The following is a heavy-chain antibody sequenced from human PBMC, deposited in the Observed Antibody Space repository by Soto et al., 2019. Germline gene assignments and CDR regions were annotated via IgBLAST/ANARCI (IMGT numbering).Heavy chain of an antibody. J-gene: IGHJ5*02. D-gene: IGHD5-12*01. Sequence: SETLSLTCTVSAASLNSVYTSWIRQFPGKGLEWIGYIYHMGGTDYNPYLKSRVTISIDKSKNQFSLNLRSVTAADTAVYFCARFTYKSGFNWFDPWGQGTQVTVSS. V-gene: IGHV4-59*03. CDR2: IYHMGGT. CDR1: AASLNSVY. CDR3: ARFTYKSGFNWFDP.